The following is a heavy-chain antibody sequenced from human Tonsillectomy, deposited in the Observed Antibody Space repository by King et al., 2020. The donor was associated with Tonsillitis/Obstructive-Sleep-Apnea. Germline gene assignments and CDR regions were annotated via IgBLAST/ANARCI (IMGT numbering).Heavy chain of an antibody. D-gene: IGHD1-26*01. J-gene: IGHJ6*02. Sequence: VQLVESGGGLVKPGGSLRLSCAASGFTFSNAWMNWVRQAPGKGLEWVGRVKSKTDGGTTDYAAPVKGKFTISRDDSKKTLYLKMNSLKTADTAVYYCTTELGVWDYHYCMDVWGQGTTVTVSS. CDR1: GFTFSNAW. CDR3: TTELGVWDYHYCMDV. CDR2: VKSKTDGGTT. V-gene: IGHV3-15*07.